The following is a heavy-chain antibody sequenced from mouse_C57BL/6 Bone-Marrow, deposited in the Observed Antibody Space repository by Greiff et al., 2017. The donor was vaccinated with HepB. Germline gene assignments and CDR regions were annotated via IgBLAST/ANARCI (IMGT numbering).Heavy chain of an antibody. CDR2: IDPETGGT. Sequence: QVQLQQSGAELVRPGASVTLSCKASGYTFTDYEMHWVKQTPVHGLEWIGAIDPETGGTAYNQKFKGKAILTADKASSTAYMELRSLTSEDSAVYYCTRGNRLIYYEAMDYWGQGTSVTVSS. CDR1: GYTFTDYE. V-gene: IGHV1-15*01. J-gene: IGHJ4*01. CDR3: TRGNRLIYYEAMDY. D-gene: IGHD1-3*01.